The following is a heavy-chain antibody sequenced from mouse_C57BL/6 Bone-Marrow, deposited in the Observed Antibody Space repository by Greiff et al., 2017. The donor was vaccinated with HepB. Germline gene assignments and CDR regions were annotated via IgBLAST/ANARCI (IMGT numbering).Heavy chain of an antibody. Sequence: EVHLVESGGGLVQSGRSLRLSCATSGFTFSDFYMEWVRQAPGKGLEWIAASRNKANDYTTEYSASVKGRFIVSRDTSQSILYLQMNALRAEDTAIYYCARDANYGNFYYAMDYWGQGTSVTVSS. CDR3: ARDANYGNFYYAMDY. CDR1: GFTFSDFY. CDR2: SRNKANDYTT. J-gene: IGHJ4*01. D-gene: IGHD2-1*01. V-gene: IGHV7-1*01.